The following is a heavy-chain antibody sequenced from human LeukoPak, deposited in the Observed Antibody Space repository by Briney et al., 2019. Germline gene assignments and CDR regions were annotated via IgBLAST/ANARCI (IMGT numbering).Heavy chain of an antibody. J-gene: IGHJ4*02. CDR2: IYYSGST. CDR1: GGSISSYY. D-gene: IGHD3-3*01. V-gene: IGHV4-59*08. CDR3: ASYDFWSGCFDY. Sequence: SETLSLTCTVSGGSISSYYWSWIRQPPGKGPEWIGYIYYSGSTNYNPSLKSRVTISEDTSKNQFSLKLSSVTAADTAVYYCASYDFWSGCFDYWGQGTLVTVSS.